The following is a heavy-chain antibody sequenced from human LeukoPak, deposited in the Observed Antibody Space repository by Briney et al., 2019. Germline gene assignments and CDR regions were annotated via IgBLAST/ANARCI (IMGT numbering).Heavy chain of an antibody. Sequence: ASVKVSCKASGYTFTGYYMHWVRQAPGQGLEWMGWINPNSGGTNYAQKFQGRVTMTRDTSINTAYMELSRLRSDDTAVYYCARGGSGSYTTPGAIDYWGQGTLVTVSS. CDR3: ARGGSGSYTTPGAIDY. V-gene: IGHV1-2*02. J-gene: IGHJ4*02. CDR1: GYTFTGYY. D-gene: IGHD1-26*01. CDR2: INPNSGGT.